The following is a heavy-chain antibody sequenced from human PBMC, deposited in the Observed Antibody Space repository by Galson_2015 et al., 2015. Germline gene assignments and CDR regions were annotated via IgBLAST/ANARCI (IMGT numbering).Heavy chain of an antibody. Sequence: LTCTVSGGSISSGGYYWSWIRQHPGKGLEWIGYIYYSGSTYYNPSLKSRVTISVDTSKNQFSLNLSSVTAADSAVYYCARRIAVAGTRYFDYWGQGTLVTVSS. CDR3: ARRIAVAGTRYFDY. CDR1: GGSISSGGYY. CDR2: IYYSGST. J-gene: IGHJ4*02. D-gene: IGHD6-19*01. V-gene: IGHV4-31*03.